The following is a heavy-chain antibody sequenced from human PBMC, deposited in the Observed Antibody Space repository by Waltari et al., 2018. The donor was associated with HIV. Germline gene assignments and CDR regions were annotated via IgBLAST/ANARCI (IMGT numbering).Heavy chain of an antibody. CDR3: ARGGYGGYGELDY. D-gene: IGHD5-12*01. J-gene: IGHJ4*02. CDR1: GFTFSSYD. Sequence: EVQLVESGGGLVQPGGSLRLSCAASGFTFSSYDMHWVRQATGNGLEWVSAIGTAGDTYYPGSVKGRFTISRENAKNSLYLQMNSLRAGDTAVYYCARGGYGGYGELDYWGQGTLVAVSS. V-gene: IGHV3-13*04. CDR2: IGTAGDT.